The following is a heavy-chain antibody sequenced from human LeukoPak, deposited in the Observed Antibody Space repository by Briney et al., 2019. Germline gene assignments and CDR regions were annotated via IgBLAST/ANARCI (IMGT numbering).Heavy chain of an antibody. Sequence: ASVKVSCKVSGYTLTELSMHWVRPAPGKGLEWMGGFDPEDGETIYAQKFQGRVTMTEDTSTDTAYMELSSLRSEDTAVYYCAIQRSITIFGVVIPDGMDVWGQGTTVTVSS. D-gene: IGHD3-3*01. V-gene: IGHV1-24*01. CDR3: AIQRSITIFGVVIPDGMDV. CDR1: GYTLTELS. CDR2: FDPEDGET. J-gene: IGHJ6*02.